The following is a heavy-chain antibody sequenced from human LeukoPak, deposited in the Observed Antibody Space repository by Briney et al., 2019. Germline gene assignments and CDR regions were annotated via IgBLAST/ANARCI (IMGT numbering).Heavy chain of an antibody. D-gene: IGHD3-10*01. Sequence: PGGSLRLSCAASGFTFSSYWMHWVRQAPGKGLVWVSRTNSDWKTTRYADSAKGRFTISRDNAKNTLYLQMNTLRPEDTAMYHCAKALSYGYKSMFEYWGQGTLVTVSS. CDR2: TNSDWKTT. J-gene: IGHJ4*02. CDR3: AKALSYGYKSMFEY. CDR1: GFTFSSYW. V-gene: IGHV3-74*01.